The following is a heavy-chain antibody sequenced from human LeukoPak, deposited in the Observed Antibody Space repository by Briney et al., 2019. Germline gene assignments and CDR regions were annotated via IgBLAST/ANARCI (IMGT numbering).Heavy chain of an antibody. CDR1: GFTFTSYW. CDR3: AKSQMASGMDV. CDR2: IKEDGSEK. J-gene: IGHJ6*02. V-gene: IGHV3-7*03. Sequence: GGSLRLSCAASGFTFTSYWMSWVRQAPGKGLEWVANIKEDGSEKYYVDSVKGRFTISRDNAKNSVSLQMNSLRAEDTALYYCAKSQMASGMDVWGQGTTVTVSS. D-gene: IGHD5-24*01.